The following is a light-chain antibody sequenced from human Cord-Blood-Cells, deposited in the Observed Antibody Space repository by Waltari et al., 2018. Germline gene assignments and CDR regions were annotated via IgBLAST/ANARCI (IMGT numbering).Light chain of an antibody. CDR3: QQYNNWPPLT. CDR1: QSVSSN. Sequence: EIVMTQSPTNLSVSPGGRTTLSCRASQSVSSNLAWYQQKPGQAPRLLIYGASTRATGIPARFSGSGSGTEFTLTISSLQSEDFAVYYCQQYNNWPPLTFGGGTKVEIK. CDR2: GAS. V-gene: IGKV3-15*01. J-gene: IGKJ4*01.